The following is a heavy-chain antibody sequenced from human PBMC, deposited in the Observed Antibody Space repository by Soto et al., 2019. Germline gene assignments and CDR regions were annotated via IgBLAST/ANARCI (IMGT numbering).Heavy chain of an antibody. CDR3: ARRSEVHGQQWLVPDY. V-gene: IGHV3-30*04. Sequence: QVQLVESGGGVVQPGRSLSLSCAASGFSFSSYAMHWVRQAPGKGLEWVAVITYDGSIKSYADSVKGRFTLSRDNSKNTLYLQMNSLRPEATAVYYCARRSEVHGQQWLVPDYWGQGTLVTVSS. J-gene: IGHJ4*02. CDR2: ITYDGSIK. CDR1: GFSFSSYA. D-gene: IGHD6-19*01.